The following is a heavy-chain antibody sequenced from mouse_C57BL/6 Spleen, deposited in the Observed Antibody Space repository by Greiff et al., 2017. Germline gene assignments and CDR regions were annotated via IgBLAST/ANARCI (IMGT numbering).Heavy chain of an antibody. J-gene: IGHJ3*01. V-gene: IGHV3-6*01. CDR2: ISYDGSN. CDR1: GYSITSGYY. D-gene: IGHD2-2*01. Sequence: EVKLQESGPGLVKPSQSLSLTCSVTGYSITSGYYWNWIRQFPGNKLEWMGYISYDGSNNYNPTLKNRISITRDTSKNQFFLKLNAVTTEDTATYYCAREGDGYAPFAYWGQGTLVTVSA. CDR3: AREGDGYAPFAY.